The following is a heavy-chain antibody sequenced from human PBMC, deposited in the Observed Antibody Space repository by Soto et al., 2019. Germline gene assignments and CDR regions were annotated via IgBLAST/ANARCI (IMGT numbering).Heavy chain of an antibody. CDR2: ISWDGGST. J-gene: IGHJ4*02. V-gene: IGHV3-43*01. D-gene: IGHD3-22*01. CDR3: AKDMWSFRYYYDSSGYYPREYYVDY. CDR1: GFTFDDYT. Sequence: EVQLVESGGVVVQPGGSLRLSCAASGFTFDDYTMHWVRQAPGKGLEWVSLISWDGGSTYYADSVKGRFTISRDNSKNSLYLQMNSLRTEDTALYYCAKDMWSFRYYYDSSGYYPREYYVDYWVQGILVIVSS.